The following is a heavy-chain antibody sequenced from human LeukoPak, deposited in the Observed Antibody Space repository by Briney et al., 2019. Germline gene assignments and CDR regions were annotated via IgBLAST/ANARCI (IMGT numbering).Heavy chain of an antibody. CDR3: ATSDDAAGTS. V-gene: IGHV3-7*01. CDR1: GFSFSNFW. D-gene: IGHD6-25*01. CDR2: INQAGGVK. J-gene: IGHJ5*02. Sequence: GGSLRLSCAASGFSFSNFWMSWVRQAPGKGLDWVANINQAGGVKHYVYSVKDRFTISRDNAKNSLYLQMTSLRADDTAVYYCATSDDAAGTSWGQGTLVTVSS.